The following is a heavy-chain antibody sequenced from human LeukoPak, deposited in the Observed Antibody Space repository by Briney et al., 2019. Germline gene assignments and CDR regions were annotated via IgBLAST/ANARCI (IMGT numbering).Heavy chain of an antibody. CDR2: INPDTRDK. V-gene: IGHV3-7*01. CDR1: GFSFRGYW. Sequence: GGSLRLSCAASGFSFRGYWMSWVRQAPGKGLESVANINPDTRDKEYGDSVKCRNTISRDNVKNSLYLQMNSLRAEDTAVYYCARDRRPDAFDVWGQGTMVTVSS. CDR3: ARDRRPDAFDV. J-gene: IGHJ3*01.